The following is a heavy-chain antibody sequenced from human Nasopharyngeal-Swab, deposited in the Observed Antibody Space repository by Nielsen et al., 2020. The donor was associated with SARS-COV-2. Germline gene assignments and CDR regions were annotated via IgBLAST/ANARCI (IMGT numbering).Heavy chain of an antibody. CDR2: ISSSGNTI. CDR3: AKPLKNYYDSSGPYDGFNI. V-gene: IGHV3-11*04. J-gene: IGHJ3*02. D-gene: IGHD3-22*01. Sequence: WIRQPPGKGLEWVSYISSSGNTIYYADSVKGRFTTSRDSAKNSLFLQMNSLRAEDTAVYYCAKPLKNYYDSSGPYDGFNIWGQGTLVTVSS.